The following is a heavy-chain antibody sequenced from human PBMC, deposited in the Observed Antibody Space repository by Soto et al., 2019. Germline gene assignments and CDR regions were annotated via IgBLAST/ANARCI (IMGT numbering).Heavy chain of an antibody. CDR2: ISSSSSYI. CDR1: GFTFSSYS. Sequence: GGSLRLSCAASGFTFSSYSMNWVRQAPGKGLEWVSSISSSSSYIYYADSVKGRFTISRDNAKNSLYLQMNSLRAEDTAVYYCARLGYCSSTSCFRMTAIPPGHYYYGMDVWGQGTTVTVSS. D-gene: IGHD2-2*01. V-gene: IGHV3-21*01. CDR3: ARLGYCSSTSCFRMTAIPPGHYYYGMDV. J-gene: IGHJ6*02.